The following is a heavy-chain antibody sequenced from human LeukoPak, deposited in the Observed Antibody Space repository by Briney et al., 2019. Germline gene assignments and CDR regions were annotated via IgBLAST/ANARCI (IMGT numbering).Heavy chain of an antibody. CDR3: ACLTTADAFDI. CDR2: IYYSGST. J-gene: IGHJ3*02. CDR1: GDSISSYY. D-gene: IGHD3-22*01. Sequence: PSETLSLTCSVSGDSISSYYWSWIRQPPGKGLEWIGYIYYSGSTNYKPSLKSRVTISVDTSKNQFSLKLSSVTAADTAVYYCACLTTADAFDIWGQGTMVTVSS. V-gene: IGHV4-59*01.